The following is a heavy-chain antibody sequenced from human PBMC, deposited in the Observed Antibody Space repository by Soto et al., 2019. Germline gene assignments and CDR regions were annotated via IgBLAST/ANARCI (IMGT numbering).Heavy chain of an antibody. CDR3: ARVGGSLNYYYYYGMDV. V-gene: IGHV4-59*01. CDR1: GGSISGYY. J-gene: IGHJ6*02. D-gene: IGHD3-16*01. Sequence: PSETLSLTCTVSGGSISGYYWSWIRQPPGKGLEWIGYIYYSGSTNYNPSLKSRVTISVDMSKNQFSLKLSSVTAADTAVYYCARVGGSLNYYYYYGMDVWGQGTTVTVSS. CDR2: IYYSGST.